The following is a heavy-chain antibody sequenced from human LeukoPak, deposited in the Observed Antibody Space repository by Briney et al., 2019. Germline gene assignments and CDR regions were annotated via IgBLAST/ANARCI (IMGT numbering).Heavy chain of an antibody. CDR2: IYYSGST. CDR1: GGSISNYY. V-gene: IGHV4-59*01. D-gene: IGHD1-26*01. Sequence: PSETLSLTCTVSGGSISNYYWSWIRQPPGRGLEWIGYIYYSGSTNYNPSLKSRVTISVDTSKNQFSLKLSSVTAADTAVYYCARVGGTNYYYYGMDVWGQGTTVTVSS. CDR3: ARVGGTNYYYYGMDV. J-gene: IGHJ6*02.